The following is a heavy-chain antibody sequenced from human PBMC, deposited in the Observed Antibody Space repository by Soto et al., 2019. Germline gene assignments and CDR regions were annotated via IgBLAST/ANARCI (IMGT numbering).Heavy chain of an antibody. D-gene: IGHD3-10*01. CDR2: IYTSGST. V-gene: IGHV4-4*07. CDR1: CGSISSYY. J-gene: IGHJ4*02. CDR3: ASSSGYYGSGSSYYHFDS. Sequence: SDTLSLTCTVSCGSISSYYWSWIRQPSGKGLEWIGRIYTSGSTNYNPSLKSRVTMSVDTSTNQFSLKLGSVTAADTAVYYCASSSGYYGSGSSYYHFDSWGQGTLVTVSS.